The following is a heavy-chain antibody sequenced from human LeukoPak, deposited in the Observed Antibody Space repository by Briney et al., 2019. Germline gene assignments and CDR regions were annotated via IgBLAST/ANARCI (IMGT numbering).Heavy chain of an antibody. CDR2: INHSGST. CDR3: ARGRVVGAPVDY. V-gene: IGHV4-34*01. CDR1: GGSFRGYY. Sequence: SETLSLTCAVYGGSFRGYYWSWIRQTPRKRLEWIGEINHSGSTNYNPSLKSRVTISVDTSKNQFSLKLSSVTAADTAVYYCARGRVVGAPVDYWGQGTLVTVSS. J-gene: IGHJ4*02. D-gene: IGHD1-26*01.